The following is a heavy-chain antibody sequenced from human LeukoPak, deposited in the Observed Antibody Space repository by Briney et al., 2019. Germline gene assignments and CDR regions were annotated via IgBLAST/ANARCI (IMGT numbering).Heavy chain of an antibody. V-gene: IGHV3-7*01. CDR2: IKQDGSEK. Sequence: GGSLRLSCAASGFSLSDYWMNWVRQTPGKGPEWLANIKQDGSEKNYVESVNGRFIISRDNAKNSGYLQMNSLRAEDAAVYYCAKRDLGYWGQGTLVTVSS. J-gene: IGHJ4*02. CDR1: GFSLSDYW. CDR3: AKRDLGY.